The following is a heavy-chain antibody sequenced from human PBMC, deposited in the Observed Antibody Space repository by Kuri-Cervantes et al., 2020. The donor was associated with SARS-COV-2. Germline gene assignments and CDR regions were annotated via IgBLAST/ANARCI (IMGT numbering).Heavy chain of an antibody. D-gene: IGHD6-13*01. V-gene: IGHV4-34*01. CDR1: GGSFSGYY. CDR3: ARGPRYSSSWYQTLDY. Sequence: SETPSLTCAVYGGSFSGYYWSWIRQPPGKGLEWIGEINHSGSTNYDPSLKSRVTISVDTSKNQFSLKLSSVTAADTAVYYCARGPRYSSSWYQTLDYWGQGTLVTVSS. CDR2: INHSGST. J-gene: IGHJ4*02.